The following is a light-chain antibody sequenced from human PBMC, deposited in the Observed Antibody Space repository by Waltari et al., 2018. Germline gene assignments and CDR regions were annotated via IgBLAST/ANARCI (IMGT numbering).Light chain of an antibody. CDR1: QTVRTTY. Sequence: EIVLTQSPGTLSLSPGERATLSCRASQTVRTTYLAWYQQKPGQAPTLLIYGASSSATGIPDRFSVSGSGTDFSLTISSLEPEEFAVYYCQQYDISPLTFGGGTKVEIK. V-gene: IGKV3-20*01. CDR3: QQYDISPLT. J-gene: IGKJ4*01. CDR2: GAS.